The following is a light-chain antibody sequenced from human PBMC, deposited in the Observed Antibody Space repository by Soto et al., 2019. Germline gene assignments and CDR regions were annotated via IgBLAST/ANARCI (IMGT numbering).Light chain of an antibody. Sequence: QSVLTQSPSVSGATGQRVTISCTGSRSNIGAHYDVHWYQHLPGTAPKLLMFGNNNGPSGVPDRFSGSKSGTSASLAITGLQAEDEADYYCQSYDSGLSGWVFCGGTKVTVL. J-gene: IGLJ3*02. V-gene: IGLV1-40*01. CDR2: GNN. CDR1: RSNIGAHYD. CDR3: QSYDSGLSGWV.